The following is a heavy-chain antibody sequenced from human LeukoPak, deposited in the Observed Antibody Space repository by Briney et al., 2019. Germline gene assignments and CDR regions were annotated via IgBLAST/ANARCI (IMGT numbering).Heavy chain of an antibody. CDR3: AKAPYYDILTGYYCDY. D-gene: IGHD3-9*01. V-gene: IGHV3-23*01. J-gene: IGHJ4*02. CDR1: GFTFSSYG. Sequence: GGSLRLSCAASGFTFSSYGMSWVRQAPGKGLEWVSAISGSGGSTYYADSVKGRFTISRDNSKNTLYLQMNSLRAEDTAVYYCAKAPYYDILTGYYCDYWGQGTLVTVSS. CDR2: ISGSGGST.